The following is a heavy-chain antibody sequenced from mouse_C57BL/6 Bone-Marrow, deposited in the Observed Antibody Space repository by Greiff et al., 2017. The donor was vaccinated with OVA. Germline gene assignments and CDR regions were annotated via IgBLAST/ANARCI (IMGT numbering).Heavy chain of an antibody. CDR1: GYTFTSYT. V-gene: IGHV1-4*01. CDR3: ARRTVRGFYYAMDY. J-gene: IGHJ4*01. CDR2: INPSSGYT. Sequence: VHLVESGAELARPGASVKMSCKASGYTFTSYTMHWVKQRPGQGLEWIGYINPSSGYTKYNQKFKDKATLTADKSSSTAYMQLSSLTSEDSAVYYCARRTVRGFYYAMDYWGQGTSVTVSS.